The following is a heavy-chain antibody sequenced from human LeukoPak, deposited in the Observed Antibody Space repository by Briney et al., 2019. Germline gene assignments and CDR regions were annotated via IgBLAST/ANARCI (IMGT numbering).Heavy chain of an antibody. CDR2: ISGSGGST. CDR1: GFTFSSYA. Sequence: GGPLRLSCAASGFTFSSYAMRWVRQAPGKGLEWVSAISGSGGSTYYADSVKGRFTISRDNSKNTLYLQMNSLRAEDRAVYYGAKDGGITTVTTFDYWGQGTLVTVSS. D-gene: IGHD4-17*01. CDR3: AKDGGITTVTTFDY. J-gene: IGHJ4*02. V-gene: IGHV3-23*01.